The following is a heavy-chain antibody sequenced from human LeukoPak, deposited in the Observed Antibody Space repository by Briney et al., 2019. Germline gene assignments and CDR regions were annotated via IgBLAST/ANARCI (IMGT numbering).Heavy chain of an antibody. J-gene: IGHJ1*01. CDR1: GFSLSTSGVG. V-gene: IGHV2-5*02. CDR3: AHSNYDILTGYFQH. Sequence: SGPTLVNPTQSLTLTCTFSGFSLSTSGVGVGWIRQPPGKALEWLALIYWDDDKRYSPSLKSRLTITKDTSKHQVVLTMTNMDPVDTATYYCAHSNYDILTGYFQHWGQGTLVTVSS. CDR2: IYWDDDK. D-gene: IGHD3-9*01.